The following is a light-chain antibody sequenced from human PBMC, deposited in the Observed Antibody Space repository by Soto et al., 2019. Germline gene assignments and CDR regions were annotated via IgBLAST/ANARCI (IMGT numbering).Light chain of an antibody. CDR1: QSVSSSS. CDR2: GTS. V-gene: IGKV3-20*01. Sequence: EIVLTQSPGPLSLSPGERATLSFRATQSVSSSSFAWYQQKPGQAPRLLIYGTSSRATGTPDRFSGSGSGTAFTLHLNRLEPEGFAVYYCQQYRSSPPYTFGQGTKLEIK. J-gene: IGKJ2*01. CDR3: QQYRSSPPYT.